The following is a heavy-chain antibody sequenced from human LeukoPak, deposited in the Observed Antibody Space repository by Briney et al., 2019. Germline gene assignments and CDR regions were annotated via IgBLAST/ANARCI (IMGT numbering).Heavy chain of an antibody. CDR2: IYPGDSDT. V-gene: IGHV5-51*01. CDR3: ARQNAGHYYGSGSYGSYYYYMDV. J-gene: IGHJ6*03. Sequence: GESLKISCKGSGYSFTSYWIGWVRQMPGKGLGWMGIIYPGDSDTRYSPSFQGQVTISADKSISTAYLQWSSLKASDTAMYYCARQNAGHYYGSGSYGSYYYYMDVWGKGTTVTISS. D-gene: IGHD3-10*01. CDR1: GYSFTSYW.